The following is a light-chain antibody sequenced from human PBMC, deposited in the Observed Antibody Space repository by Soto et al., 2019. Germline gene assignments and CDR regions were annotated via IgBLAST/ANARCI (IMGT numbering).Light chain of an antibody. V-gene: IGLV1-47*02. Sequence: QSVLTQPPSASGTPGQRVTISCSGGSSNIGGDYVFCYQKLPATTPKLLIYTDNQRPSGVPARCSGSKSGTSASLLISGLRSEDEAAYYCAAWDDSLSGLVFGTGTKLTVL. J-gene: IGLJ1*01. CDR2: TDN. CDR3: AAWDDSLSGLV. CDR1: SSNIGGDY.